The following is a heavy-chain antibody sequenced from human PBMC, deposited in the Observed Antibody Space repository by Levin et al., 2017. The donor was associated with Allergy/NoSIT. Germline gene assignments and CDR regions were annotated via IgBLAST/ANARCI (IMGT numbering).Heavy chain of an antibody. CDR3: STGDSSGWYAGGIDY. J-gene: IGHJ4*02. D-gene: IGHD6-19*01. V-gene: IGHV3-74*01. CDR2: INSDGSST. Sequence: GESLKISCAASGFTFSSFWMHWVRQAPGKGLVWVSRINSDGSSTGYADSVKGRFTISRDNAKNTLYLQMNSLRAEETAVYYCSTGDSSGWYAGGIDYWGQGTLVTVS. CDR1: GFTFSSFW.